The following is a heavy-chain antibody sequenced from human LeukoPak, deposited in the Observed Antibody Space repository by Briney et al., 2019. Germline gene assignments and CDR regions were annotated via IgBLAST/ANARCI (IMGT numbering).Heavy chain of an antibody. CDR1: GGSFNDYY. V-gene: IGHV4-34*01. J-gene: IGHJ4*02. CDR2: IYHSGST. CDR3: ASTRLGGGGRPFDY. D-gene: IGHD2-15*01. Sequence: SETLSLTCAVYGGSFNDYYWIWIRQPRGKGLELIGEIYHSGSTYYNPSLKSRVTISVDRSKNQFSLKLSSVTAADTAVYYCASTRLGGGGRPFDYWGQGTLVTVSS.